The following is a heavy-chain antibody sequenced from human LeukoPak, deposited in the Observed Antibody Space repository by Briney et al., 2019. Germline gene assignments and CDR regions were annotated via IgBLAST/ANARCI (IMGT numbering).Heavy chain of an antibody. CDR1: GFTVSSNY. D-gene: IGHD1-26*01. J-gene: IGHJ5*02. CDR3: ARGESKYSGSYYH. Sequence: GGSLRLSCAASGFTVSSNYMSWVRQAPGKGLEWVSVIYSGGSTYYADSVKGRFTISRDNSKNTLYLQMNSLRAEDTAVYYCARGESKYSGSYYHWGQGTLVTVSS. V-gene: IGHV3-53*01. CDR2: IYSGGST.